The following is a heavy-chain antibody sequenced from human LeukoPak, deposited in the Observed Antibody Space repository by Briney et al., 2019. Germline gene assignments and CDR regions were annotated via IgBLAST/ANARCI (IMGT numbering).Heavy chain of an antibody. V-gene: IGHV4-59*01. CDR1: GGSISSYY. D-gene: IGHD6-19*01. CDR2: IYYTGKT. Sequence: PSETLSLTCTVSGGSISSYYWTWIRQPPGKGLEWIGYIYYTGKTNYNPSLKSRVTISIDTSRNQFSLKLTSVTAADTAVYYCARDGSSTFEYWGQGALVTVSS. J-gene: IGHJ4*02. CDR3: ARDGSSTFEY.